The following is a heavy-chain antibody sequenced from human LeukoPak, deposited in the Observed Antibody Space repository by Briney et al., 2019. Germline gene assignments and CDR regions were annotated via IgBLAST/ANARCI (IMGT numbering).Heavy chain of an antibody. CDR1: GFTFDDYA. Sequence: GGSLRLSCAASGFTFDDYAMHWVRQAPGKDLEWVSGISWNSGSIGYADSVKGRFTISRDNAKNSLYLQMNSLRAEDTALYYCAKDKRGYSYGYYFDYWGQGTLVTVSS. V-gene: IGHV3-9*01. CDR2: ISWNSGSI. J-gene: IGHJ4*02. D-gene: IGHD5-18*01. CDR3: AKDKRGYSYGYYFDY.